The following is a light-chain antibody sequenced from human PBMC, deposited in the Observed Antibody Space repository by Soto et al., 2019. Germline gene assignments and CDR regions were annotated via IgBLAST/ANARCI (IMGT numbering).Light chain of an antibody. Sequence: EIVLTQFPGTLSLSPGERATLSCRASQSITSSNLAWYQQKPGQAPRLIIYGASNRATGIPDRFSGSGSGTDFTLTISRLEPEDFAVYYCQQYGDSPQTVGPGTKVDIK. J-gene: IGKJ1*01. CDR2: GAS. V-gene: IGKV3-20*01. CDR3: QQYGDSPQT. CDR1: QSITSSN.